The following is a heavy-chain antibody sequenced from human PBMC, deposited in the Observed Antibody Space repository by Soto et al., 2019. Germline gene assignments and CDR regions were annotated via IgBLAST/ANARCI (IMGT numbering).Heavy chain of an antibody. Sequence: GGSLRLSCAASGFTFSSYSMNWVRQAPGKGLEWVSSISSSSSYIYYADSVKGRFIISRDNAKNSLYLQMNSLRAEDTAVYYCARDFGVAAAVHFDYWGQGTLVTVSS. CDR1: GFTFSSYS. CDR2: ISSSSSYI. J-gene: IGHJ4*02. D-gene: IGHD6-13*01. CDR3: ARDFGVAAAVHFDY. V-gene: IGHV3-21*01.